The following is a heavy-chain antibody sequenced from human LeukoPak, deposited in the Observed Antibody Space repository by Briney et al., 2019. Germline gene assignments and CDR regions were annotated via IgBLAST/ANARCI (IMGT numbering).Heavy chain of an antibody. J-gene: IGHJ6*02. CDR3: ARVARGVIPPKYNYYGMDV. Sequence: SETLSLTCAVYGGSFSGYYWSWIRQPPGKGLEWIGEINHSESTNYNPSLKSRVTISVDTSKDQFSLKLSSVTAADTAVYYCARVARGVIPPKYNYYGMDVWGQGTTVTVSS. CDR1: GGSFSGYY. D-gene: IGHD3-10*01. V-gene: IGHV4-34*01. CDR2: INHSEST.